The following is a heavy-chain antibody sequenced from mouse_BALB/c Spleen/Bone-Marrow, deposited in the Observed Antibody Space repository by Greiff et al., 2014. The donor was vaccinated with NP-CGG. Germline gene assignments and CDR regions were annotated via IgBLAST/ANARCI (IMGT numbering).Heavy chain of an antibody. CDR2: ISSGSSTI. J-gene: IGHJ4*01. D-gene: IGHD1-1*01. V-gene: IGHV5-17*02. Sequence: VQLKQSGGGLVQPGGSRKLSCAASGFTFGSFGMHWVRQAPEKGLEWVAYISSGSSTIYYADTVKGRFTISRDNPKNTLFLQMTSLRSEDTAMYYCARGNYGFSFYYAMDYWGQGTSVTVSS. CDR1: GFTFGSFG. CDR3: ARGNYGFSFYYAMDY.